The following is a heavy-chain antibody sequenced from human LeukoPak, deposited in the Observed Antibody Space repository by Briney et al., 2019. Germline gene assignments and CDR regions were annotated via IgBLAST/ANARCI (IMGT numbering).Heavy chain of an antibody. CDR3: ARVRQPWAIVVVVATQGDSAFDI. Sequence: ASVKVSCKASGFTLTNFDINWVRQSTGQGLEWMGWMNSNTGNTGYAQEFQGRVTMTRDTSISTAYMELSRLRSDDTAVYYCARVRQPWAIVVVVATQGDSAFDIWGQGTMVTVSS. CDR2: MNSNTGNT. D-gene: IGHD2-15*01. CDR1: GFTLTNFD. J-gene: IGHJ3*02. V-gene: IGHV1-8*01.